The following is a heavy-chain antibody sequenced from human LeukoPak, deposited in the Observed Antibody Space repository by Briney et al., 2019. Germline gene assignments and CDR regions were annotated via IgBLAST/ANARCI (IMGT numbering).Heavy chain of an antibody. D-gene: IGHD4-17*01. CDR2: INHSGST. CDR3: ARGLKTTVTTFFYYYGMDV. CDR1: GGSFSGYY. Sequence: SETLSLTCAVYGGSFSGYYWSWIRQPPGKGLEWIGEINHSGSTNYNPSLKSRVTISVDTSKNQFSLKLSSVTAADTAVYYCARGLKTTVTTFFYYYGMDVWGQGTTVTVSS. V-gene: IGHV4-34*01. J-gene: IGHJ6*02.